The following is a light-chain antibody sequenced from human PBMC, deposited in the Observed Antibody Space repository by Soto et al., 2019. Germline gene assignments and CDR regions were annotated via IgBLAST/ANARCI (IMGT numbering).Light chain of an antibody. J-gene: IGLJ2*01. CDR2: DVN. CDR3: TSWPTSTTMI. CDR1: SSDIGAYNF. V-gene: IGLV2-14*03. Sequence: QSALTQPASVSGSPGQSMTISCTGTSSDIGAYNFVSWYQQHPGKAPKLMLYDVNIRPSGVSNRFSGSKSGNTASLTISGLQAEDEADYYCTSWPTSTTMIFGGGTKLTVL.